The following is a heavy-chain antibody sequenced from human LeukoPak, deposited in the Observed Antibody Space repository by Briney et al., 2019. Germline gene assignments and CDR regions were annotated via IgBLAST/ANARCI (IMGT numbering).Heavy chain of an antibody. D-gene: IGHD3-22*01. Sequence: GGSLRLSCAASGFTFSSYEMNWVRQAPGKGLEWVSYISGSGSTIYHADSVKGRFTISRDNAKNSLYLQMNSLRAEDTAVYYCARELLGYDSSGYYSWGQGTLVTVSS. CDR3: ARELLGYDSSGYYS. CDR2: ISGSGSTI. CDR1: GFTFSSYE. J-gene: IGHJ4*02. V-gene: IGHV3-48*03.